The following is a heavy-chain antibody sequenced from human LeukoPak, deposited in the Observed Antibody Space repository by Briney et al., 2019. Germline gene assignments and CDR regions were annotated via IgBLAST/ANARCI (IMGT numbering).Heavy chain of an antibody. CDR1: GYTFTGYY. Sequence: ASVKVSCKASGYTFTGYYMHWVRQAPGQGLEWMGWINPNSGGTNYAQKFQGWVTMTRDTSISTAYMELSRLRSDDTAVYYCARGGGYYDSSGYQAGPHDYWGQGTLVTVSS. V-gene: IGHV1-2*04. J-gene: IGHJ4*02. CDR2: INPNSGGT. D-gene: IGHD3-22*01. CDR3: ARGGGYYDSSGYQAGPHDY.